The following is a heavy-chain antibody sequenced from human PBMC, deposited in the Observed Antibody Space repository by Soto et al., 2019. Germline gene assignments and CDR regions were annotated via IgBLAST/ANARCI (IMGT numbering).Heavy chain of an antibody. J-gene: IGHJ3*02. CDR2: ISAYNGNT. V-gene: IGHV1-18*04. CDR3: ARRVWKNSAAFDI. D-gene: IGHD1-26*01. Sequence: QVQRVQSGAEVKKPGASVKVSCKASGYTFTSYGISWLRQAPGQGLEWMGWISAYNGNTNYAQKLQGRATMTTDTATSTAYRELRSLRSDDTAVYYCARRVWKNSAAFDIGGQGTRVTVSS. CDR1: GYTFTSYG.